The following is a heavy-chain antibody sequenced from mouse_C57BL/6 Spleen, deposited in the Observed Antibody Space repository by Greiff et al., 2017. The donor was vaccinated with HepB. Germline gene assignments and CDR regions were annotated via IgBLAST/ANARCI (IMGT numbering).Heavy chain of an antibody. CDR2: ISDGGSYT. CDR1: GFTFSSYA. J-gene: IGHJ2*01. V-gene: IGHV5-4*01. CDR3: AREGVTTVVASFDY. D-gene: IGHD1-1*01. Sequence: EVQRVESGGGLVKPGGSLKLSCAASGFTFSSYAMSWVRQTPEKRLEWVATISDGGSYTYYPDNVKGRFTISRDNAKNNLYLQMSHLKSEDTAMYYCAREGVTTVVASFDYWGQGTTRTVAS.